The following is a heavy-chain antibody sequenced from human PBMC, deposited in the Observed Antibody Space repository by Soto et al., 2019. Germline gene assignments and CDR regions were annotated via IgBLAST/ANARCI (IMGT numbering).Heavy chain of an antibody. CDR3: ARAPNPHYGMDV. V-gene: IGHV1-69*06. CDR2: IIPIFGTA. CDR1: GGTFSSYA. J-gene: IGHJ6*02. Sequence: QVQLVQSGAEVKKPGSSVKVSCKASGGTFSSYAISWVRQAPGQGLEWMGGIIPIFGTANYAQKFEGRVTITADKSTSTAYMELSSPRSEDTAVYYCARAPNPHYGMDVGGQGTTVTVSS. D-gene: IGHD7-27*01.